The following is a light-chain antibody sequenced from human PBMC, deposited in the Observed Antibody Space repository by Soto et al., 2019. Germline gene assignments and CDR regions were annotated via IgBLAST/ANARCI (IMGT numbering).Light chain of an antibody. V-gene: IGKV1-33*01. CDR3: QHRHSYPVT. CDR2: GAS. J-gene: IGKJ5*01. CDR1: QGITNY. Sequence: DLHMTPSTSSLSASVADRVTIPCQASQGITNYLNWYQQKPGKAPKLLIYGASNLETGVPSRFSGSGSGTDFTFTISSLQAEDIATYFCQHRHSYPVTFGQGTRMEIK.